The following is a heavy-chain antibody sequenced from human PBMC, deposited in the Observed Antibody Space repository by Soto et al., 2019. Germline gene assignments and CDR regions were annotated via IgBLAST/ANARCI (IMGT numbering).Heavy chain of an antibody. Sequence: GGSLGLSCAASGFTFSSYWMYWVRQAPGKGLVWVSRTNSDGHDTVYADSVKGRFTLSRDNAKNTVFLQMSSLRAEDTAVYYCTRGRENYSYFDYWGQGIVVTVSS. D-gene: IGHD1-26*01. CDR1: GFTFSSYW. CDR3: TRGRENYSYFDY. CDR2: TNSDGHDT. J-gene: IGHJ4*02. V-gene: IGHV3-74*01.